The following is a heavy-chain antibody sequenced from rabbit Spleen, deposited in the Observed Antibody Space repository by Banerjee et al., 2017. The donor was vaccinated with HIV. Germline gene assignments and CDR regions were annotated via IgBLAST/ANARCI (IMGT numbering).Heavy chain of an antibody. CDR1: GFSFSSNW. D-gene: IGHD1-1*01. J-gene: IGHJ2*01. V-gene: IGHV1S45*01. Sequence: LEVSGGGLVKPGGTLTLTCTVSGFSFSSNWICWVRQAPGKGLEWIACIDTSDGDTDYANWPKGRFTISKASSTTVTLKMTSLTAADTASYFCARNYVNVFDPWGPGTLVTV. CDR2: IDTSDGDT. CDR3: ARNYVNVFDP.